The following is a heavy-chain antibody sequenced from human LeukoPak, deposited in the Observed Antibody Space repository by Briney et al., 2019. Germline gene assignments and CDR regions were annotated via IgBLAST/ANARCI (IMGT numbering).Heavy chain of an antibody. CDR3: ARGSARRTYGGKYLSY. Sequence: ASVKVSCKASGGTFSTYAFNWVRQATGQGLEWMGWMNPNSGNTGYAQKFQGRVTMTRNTSISTAYMELSSLRSEDTAVYYCARGSARRTYGGKYLSYWGQGTLVTVSS. J-gene: IGHJ4*02. CDR1: GGTFSTYA. D-gene: IGHD4-23*01. V-gene: IGHV1-8*02. CDR2: MNPNSGNT.